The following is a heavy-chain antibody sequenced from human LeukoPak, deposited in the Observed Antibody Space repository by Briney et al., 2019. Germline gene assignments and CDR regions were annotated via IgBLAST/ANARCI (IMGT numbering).Heavy chain of an antibody. J-gene: IGHJ6*03. CDR2: IYISGST. CDR3: ANPSSSWSLGELIGYYYYYYMDV. V-gene: IGHV4-4*07. D-gene: IGHD6-13*01. CDR1: GGSISSYY. Sequence: PSETLSLTCTVSGGSISSYYWSWIRQPAGKGLEWIGRIYISGSTNYNPSLKSRVTMSVDTSKNQFSLKLSSVTAADTAVYYCANPSSSWSLGELIGYYYYYYMDVWGKGTTVTVSS.